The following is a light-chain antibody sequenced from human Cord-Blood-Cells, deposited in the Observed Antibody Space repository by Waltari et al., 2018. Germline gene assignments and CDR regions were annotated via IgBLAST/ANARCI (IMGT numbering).Light chain of an antibody. CDR3: CSYAGSSTFV. CDR1: SSDVGSYNL. CDR2: EGS. Sequence: SALTQPASVSGSPGQSIPISCTGTSSDVGSYNLATRYPQHPGKAPKRMIYEGSKRPSGVSNRFSGSKSGNTASLTISGLQAEDEADYYCCSYAGSSTFVFGTGTKVTVL. J-gene: IGLJ1*01. V-gene: IGLV2-23*01.